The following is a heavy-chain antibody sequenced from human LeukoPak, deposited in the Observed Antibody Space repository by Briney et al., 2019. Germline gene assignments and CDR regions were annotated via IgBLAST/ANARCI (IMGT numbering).Heavy chain of an antibody. Sequence: SETLSLTCTVSGDPISRSTSYWGWIRQPPGKGLEWIGNIYYSGSTSYNPSLKSRVSLSVDTSKNQFSLRLTSATAADTAVYYCARRPSGFDMWGQGTMVTVSS. CDR3: ARRPSGFDM. CDR2: IYYSGST. CDR1: GDPISRSTSY. J-gene: IGHJ3*02. V-gene: IGHV4-39*01. D-gene: IGHD3-3*01.